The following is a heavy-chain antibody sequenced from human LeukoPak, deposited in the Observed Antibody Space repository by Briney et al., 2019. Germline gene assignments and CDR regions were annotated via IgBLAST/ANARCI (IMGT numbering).Heavy chain of an antibody. CDR1: GFTFSRSG. CDR3: AKDKSKPRGFDQ. V-gene: IGHV3-30*18. D-gene: IGHD3-10*01. Sequence: GGSLRLSCAASGFTFSRSGMHWVRQAPGKGLEWVTVISYDGSKKDYADSVKGRFTISRDNSKNTLYLQMNSLRAEDTAVYYCAKDKSKPRGFDQWGQGTLVTVSS. J-gene: IGHJ4*02. CDR2: ISYDGSKK.